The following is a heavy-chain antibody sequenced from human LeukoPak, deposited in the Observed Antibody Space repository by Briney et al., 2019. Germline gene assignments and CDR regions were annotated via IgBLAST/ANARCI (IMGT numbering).Heavy chain of an antibody. D-gene: IGHD1-7*01. V-gene: IGHV3-20*01. Sequence: GGSLRLSCAASGFTSDDYGMSWVRQAPGKGLEWVSGIHRNGGSTCYADSVKGRFTISRDNAKNSLYLQMNSLRAEDTALYHCARGNSNFDYWGQGTLVTVSS. CDR1: GFTSDDYG. J-gene: IGHJ4*02. CDR3: ARGNSNFDY. CDR2: IHRNGGST.